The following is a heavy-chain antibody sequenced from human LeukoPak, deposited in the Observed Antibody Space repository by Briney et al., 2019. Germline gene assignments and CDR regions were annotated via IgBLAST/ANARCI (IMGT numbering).Heavy chain of an antibody. D-gene: IGHD2-8*01. V-gene: IGHV4-34*01. CDR1: GGSFNHYY. CDR2: INHTGGT. J-gene: IGHJ4*02. Sequence: SETLSLTCAVYGGSFNHYYWSWIRQSPGKGLEWIGEINHTGGTSYNPSLKSRVTISVDTSKNQLSLKLTSVTAADTAVYYCARGLTRGYTYGPPGYWGQGTLVAVSS. CDR3: ARGLTRGYTYGPPGY.